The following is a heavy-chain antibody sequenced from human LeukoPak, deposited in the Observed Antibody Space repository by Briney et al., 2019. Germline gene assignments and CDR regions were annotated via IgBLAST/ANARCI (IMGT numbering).Heavy chain of an antibody. CDR3: ASMVVSPF. CDR2: ISYDGSNK. J-gene: IGHJ4*02. CDR1: GFTFSSYA. D-gene: IGHD2-8*02. V-gene: IGHV3-30-3*01. Sequence: GGSLRLSCAASGFTFSSYAMHRVRQAPGKGLEWVAVISYDGSNKYYADSVKGRFTISRDNSKNTLYLQMNSLRAEDTAVYYCASMVVSPFWGQGTLVTVSS.